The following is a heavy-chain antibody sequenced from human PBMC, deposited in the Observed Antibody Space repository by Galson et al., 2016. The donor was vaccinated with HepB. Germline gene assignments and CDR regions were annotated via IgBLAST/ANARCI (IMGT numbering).Heavy chain of an antibody. CDR1: GASISDASHY. D-gene: IGHD2/OR15-2a*01. V-gene: IGHV4-39*01. Sequence: SETLSLTCSVSGASISDASHYWGWIRQPPGRGLEWIGTFSYSRKTYYNPSFKSRATIAVDTSKDLFSLRLNSVTAADTAVYYCARQSTTSPAAANGDKWFDPWGQGTLVTVSS. CDR3: ARQSTTSPAAANGDKWFDP. J-gene: IGHJ5*02. CDR2: FSYSRKT.